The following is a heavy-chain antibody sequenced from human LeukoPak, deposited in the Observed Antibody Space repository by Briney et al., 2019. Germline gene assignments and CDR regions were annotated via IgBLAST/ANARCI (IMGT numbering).Heavy chain of an antibody. CDR2: IYASGNT. Sequence: SETLSLTCTVSGGSISSYYWSWIRQPAGKGLDWIGRIYASGNTNYNPSLKSRVTMSVDTSKNQFSLQLSSVTAADTAVYYCARDGGGYCSGGSCYWFDPWGQGTLVTVSS. CDR1: GGSISSYY. V-gene: IGHV4-4*07. CDR3: ARDGGGYCSGGSCYWFDP. D-gene: IGHD2-15*01. J-gene: IGHJ5*02.